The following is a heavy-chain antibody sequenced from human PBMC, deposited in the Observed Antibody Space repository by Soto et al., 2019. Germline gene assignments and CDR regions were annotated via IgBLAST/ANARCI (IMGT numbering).Heavy chain of an antibody. CDR1: GFTFSSSW. J-gene: IGHJ4*02. V-gene: IGHV3-7*01. CDR3: SRSLDS. CDR2: INPDGSEK. Sequence: LRLSCAASGFTFSSSWMDWVRQAPGKGLEWVANINPDGSEKHYVGSVEGRFTISRDNAKNSLYLQMSSVTAEDSALYYCSRSLDSWGQGTRVTVSS.